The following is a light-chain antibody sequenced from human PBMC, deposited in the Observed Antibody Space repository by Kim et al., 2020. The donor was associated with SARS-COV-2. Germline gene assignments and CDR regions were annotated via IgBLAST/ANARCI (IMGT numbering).Light chain of an antibody. CDR3: QHYGTSLYT. V-gene: IGKV3-20*01. CDR1: QSVSSNY. Sequence: SPGERATLSCRASQSVSSNYLAWYQQKPGQAPRLLIHGASTRASGIPDRFSGSGSGTDFTLIISRLEPEDFAVYYCQHYGTSLYTFGQGTKVDIK. CDR2: GAS. J-gene: IGKJ2*01.